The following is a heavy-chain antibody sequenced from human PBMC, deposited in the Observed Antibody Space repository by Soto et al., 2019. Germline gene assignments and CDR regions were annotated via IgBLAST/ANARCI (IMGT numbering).Heavy chain of an antibody. Sequence: QVQLVQSGAEVKKPGASVKVSCKASGYTFTSYAMHWVRQAPGQRLEWMGWINAGNGNTKYSQKFQGRVTITRDTSASTVYMELRSLRSEDTAVYYCARGAWGELLGYFDLWGRGTLVTVSS. CDR3: ARGAWGELLGYFDL. CDR2: INAGNGNT. J-gene: IGHJ2*01. D-gene: IGHD1-26*01. CDR1: GYTFTSYA. V-gene: IGHV1-3*01.